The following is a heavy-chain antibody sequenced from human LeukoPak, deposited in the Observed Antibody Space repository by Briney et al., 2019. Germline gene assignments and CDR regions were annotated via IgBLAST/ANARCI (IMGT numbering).Heavy chain of an antibody. D-gene: IGHD6-13*01. CDR2: IYYSGTT. CDR1: GGSISNYY. CDR3: ARDRYTSSWYFDS. V-gene: IGHV4-59*12. J-gene: IGHJ4*02. Sequence: SETLSLTCTVSGGSISNYYWSWIRQPPGKGLEWIGYIYYSGTTNYSPSLKSRVTISVDTSKNQFSLKLSSVTAADTAVYYCARDRYTSSWYFDSWGQGTLVTVSS.